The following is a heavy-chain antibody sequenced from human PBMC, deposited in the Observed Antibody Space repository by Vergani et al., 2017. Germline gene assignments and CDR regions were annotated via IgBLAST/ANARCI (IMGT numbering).Heavy chain of an antibody. J-gene: IGHJ3*01. CDR3: SMHNKQLRPRPFDL. V-gene: IGHV4-61*02. CDR2: IYVSGIT. CDR1: GASINNDFYY. D-gene: IGHD4-23*01. Sequence: QVQLQESGPGLVKPSQTLSLTCTVSGASINNDFYYWHWIRQPAGKGLEWIGRIYVSGITDYNSSLQSRVSMSVDTSKNQFSLTLTSVTAADTAVYYCSMHNKQLRPRPFDLWGQGTIVTVS.